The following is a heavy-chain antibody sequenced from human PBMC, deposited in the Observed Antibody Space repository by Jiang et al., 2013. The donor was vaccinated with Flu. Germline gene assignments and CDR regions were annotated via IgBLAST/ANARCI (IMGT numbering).Heavy chain of an antibody. Sequence: KPTQTLTLTCTFSGFSLSTSGVGVGWIRQPPGKALEWLALIYWNDDKRYSPSLKSRLTITKDTSKNQVVLTMTNMDPVDTATYYCAHRAVYGGGWYYFDYWGQGTLVTVSS. CDR2: IYWNDDK. CDR1: GFSLSTSGVG. CDR3: AHRAVYGGGWYYFDY. D-gene: IGHD4-23*01. V-gene: IGHV2-5*01. J-gene: IGHJ4*02.